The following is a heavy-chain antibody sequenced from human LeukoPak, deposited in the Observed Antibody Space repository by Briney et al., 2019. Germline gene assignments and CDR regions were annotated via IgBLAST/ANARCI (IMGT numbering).Heavy chain of an antibody. J-gene: IGHJ4*02. D-gene: IGHD3-22*01. V-gene: IGHV4-34*01. CDR2: INHSGST. CDR3: AHRGPGTTMNTAYYFDY. CDR1: GGSFSGYY. Sequence: SETLSLTCAVYGGSFSGYYWSWIRQPPGNGLEWIGEINHSGSTNYNPSLKSRVTISVDTSKNQFSLKLSSVTAADTAVYYCAHRGPGTTMNTAYYFDYWGQGTLVTVSS.